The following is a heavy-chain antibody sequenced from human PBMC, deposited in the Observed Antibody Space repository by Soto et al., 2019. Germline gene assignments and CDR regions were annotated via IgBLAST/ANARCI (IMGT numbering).Heavy chain of an antibody. V-gene: IGHV3-48*01. CDR1: GFTFSSYS. D-gene: IGHD3-22*01. CDR3: AREAVQYYYYSSGYSQPFDY. Sequence: EVQLVESGGGLVQPGGSLRLSCAASGFTFSSYSMNWVRQAPGKGLEWVSYISSSSSTIYYADSVKGRFTISTDNAKNSLYLQMNSIRAEDTAVYYCAREAVQYYYYSSGYSQPFDYWGQGTLVTVSS. J-gene: IGHJ4*02. CDR2: ISSSSSTI.